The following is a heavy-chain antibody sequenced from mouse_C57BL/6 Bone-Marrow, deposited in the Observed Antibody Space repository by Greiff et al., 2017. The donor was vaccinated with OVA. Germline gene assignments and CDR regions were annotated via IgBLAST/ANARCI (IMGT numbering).Heavy chain of an antibody. V-gene: IGHV1-19*01. Sequence: SGPVLVKPGASVKMSCKASGYTFTDYYMNWVKQSHGKSLEWIGVINPYNGGTSYNQKFKGKATLTVDKSSSTAYMELNSLTSEDSAVYYCARGELRQDYWGQGTTLTVSS. J-gene: IGHJ2*01. CDR3: ARGELRQDY. D-gene: IGHD2-4*01. CDR1: GYTFTDYY. CDR2: INPYNGGT.